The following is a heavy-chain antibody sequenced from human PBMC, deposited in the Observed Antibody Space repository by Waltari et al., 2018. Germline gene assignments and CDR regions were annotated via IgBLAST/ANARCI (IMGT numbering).Heavy chain of an antibody. J-gene: IGHJ4*02. CDR1: GGSISSHY. CDR3: ARGEYHNPPGY. CDR2: IYYSGRT. V-gene: IGHV4-59*11. D-gene: IGHD2-2*01. Sequence: QVQLQESGPGLVKPSETLSLTCTVSGGSISSHYWSWIRQPPGKGLEWIGYIYYSGRTNYNPSLKSRVTISVDTSKNQFSLKLSSVTAADTAVYYCARGEYHNPPGYWGQGTLVTVSS.